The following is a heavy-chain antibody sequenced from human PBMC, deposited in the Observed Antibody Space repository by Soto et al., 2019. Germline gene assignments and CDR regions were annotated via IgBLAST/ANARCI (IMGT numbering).Heavy chain of an antibody. V-gene: IGHV4-31*03. D-gene: IGHD6-13*01. CDR2: IYYSGST. Sequence: SETLSLTCTVSGGSISSGGYYCSWIRQHPGKGLEWIGYIYYSGSTYYNPSLKSRVTISVDTSKNQFSLKLSSVTAADTVVYYCARDRAAAGTRQFDYWGQGTLVTVSS. CDR1: GGSISSGGYY. J-gene: IGHJ4*02. CDR3: ARDRAAAGTRQFDY.